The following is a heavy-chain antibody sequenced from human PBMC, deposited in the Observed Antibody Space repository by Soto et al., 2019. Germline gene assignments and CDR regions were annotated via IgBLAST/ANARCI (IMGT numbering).Heavy chain of an antibody. J-gene: IGHJ4*02. CDR2: IYHSRST. Sequence: SEAMSLTCSFSGRSISIGGDSWIWIRQPPGNCLEWIGYIYHSRSTYYNPSLKSRVTISVDRSKNQFSLKLSSVTAADTAVYYCARVLYGYYFDYWGQGTLVTVSS. CDR1: GRSISIGGDS. CDR3: ARVLYGYYFDY. V-gene: IGHV4-30-2*01. D-gene: IGHD2-8*01.